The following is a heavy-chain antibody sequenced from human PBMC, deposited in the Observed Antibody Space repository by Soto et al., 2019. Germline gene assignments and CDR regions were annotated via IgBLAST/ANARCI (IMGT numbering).Heavy chain of an antibody. V-gene: IGHV3-15*07. CDR1: GFTFSNAW. CDR3: TTDITMVREEDYYYYYGMDV. CDR2: IKSKTDGGTT. D-gene: IGHD3-10*01. Sequence: PGGSLRLSCAASGFTFSNAWMNWVRQAPGKGLEWVGRIKSKTDGGTTDYAAPVKGRFTISRDDSKNTLYLQMNSLKTEDTAVYYCTTDITMVREEDYYYYYGMDVWGQGTTVTVSS. J-gene: IGHJ6*02.